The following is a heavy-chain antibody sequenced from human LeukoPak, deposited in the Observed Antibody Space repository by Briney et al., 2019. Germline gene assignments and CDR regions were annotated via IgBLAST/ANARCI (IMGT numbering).Heavy chain of an antibody. CDR1: GYSFSSYG. CDR3: ASGWSGYFASVDY. CDR2: ISAYNGDS. Sequence: ASVKVSCKGSGYSFSSYGMHWVRQAPGQGLEWMGWISAYNGDSDYAQNLQGRVTMTTDPSTSTAYMELRSLRSDDTAVYYCASGWSGYFASVDYWGQGTLVTVAS. D-gene: IGHD3-3*01. V-gene: IGHV1-18*01. J-gene: IGHJ4*02.